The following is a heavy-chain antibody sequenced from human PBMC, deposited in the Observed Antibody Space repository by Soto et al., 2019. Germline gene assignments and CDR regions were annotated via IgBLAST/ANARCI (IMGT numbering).Heavy chain of an antibody. CDR3: AKVILSSSWYSYYYGMDV. CDR1: GFTFSSYG. D-gene: IGHD6-13*01. J-gene: IGHJ6*02. Sequence: GGSLRLSCAASGFTFSSYGMHWVRQAPGKGLEWVAVISYDGSNKYYADSVKGRFTISRDNSKNTLYLQMNSLRAEDTAVYYCAKVILSSSWYSYYYGMDVWGQGTTVTVSS. CDR2: ISYDGSNK. V-gene: IGHV3-30*18.